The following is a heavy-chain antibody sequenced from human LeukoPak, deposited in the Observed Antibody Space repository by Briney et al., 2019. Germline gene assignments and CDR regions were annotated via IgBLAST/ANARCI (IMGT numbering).Heavy chain of an antibody. CDR3: ASLLALPLHGMDV. V-gene: IGHV1-8*01. Sequence: ASGKASGKAFGNPFTSYDINWVRRATGQGLEWMGWMNPNSGNTGYAQKFQGRVTMTRNTSISTAYMELSSLRSEDTAVYYCASLLALPLHGMDVWGQGTTVTVSS. CDR2: MNPNSGNT. J-gene: IGHJ6*02. D-gene: IGHD3-3*02. CDR1: GNPFTSYD.